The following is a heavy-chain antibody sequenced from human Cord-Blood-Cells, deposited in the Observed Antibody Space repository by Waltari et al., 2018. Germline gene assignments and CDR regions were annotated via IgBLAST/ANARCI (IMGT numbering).Heavy chain of an antibody. CDR1: SSYA. CDR3: ARGGIQINYYYGMDG. Sequence: SSYAISWVRQAPGQGLEWMGGIIPIFGTANYAQKFQGRVTITADESTSTAYMELSSLRSEDTAVYYCARGGIQINYYYGMDGWGQGTTVTVSS. CDR2: IIPIFGTA. D-gene: IGHD3-16*01. J-gene: IGHJ6*02. V-gene: IGHV1-69*01.